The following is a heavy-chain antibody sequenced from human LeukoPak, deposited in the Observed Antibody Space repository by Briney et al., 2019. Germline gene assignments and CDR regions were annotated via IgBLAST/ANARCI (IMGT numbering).Heavy chain of an antibody. D-gene: IGHD1-26*01. CDR1: GYTFTDYY. Sequence: GASVKVSCKVSGYTFTDYYMHWVQQAPGKGLEWMGLVDPEDGETIYAEKFQGRVTITADTSTDTAYMELSSLRSEDTAVYYCATAKSRVSELDVGDGRWGQGTLVTVSS. CDR2: VDPEDGET. J-gene: IGHJ4*02. V-gene: IGHV1-69-2*01. CDR3: ATAKSRVSELDVGDGR.